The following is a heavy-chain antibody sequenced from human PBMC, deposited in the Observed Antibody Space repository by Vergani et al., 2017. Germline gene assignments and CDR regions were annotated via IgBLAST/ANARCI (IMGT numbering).Heavy chain of an antibody. V-gene: IGHV3-30*02. CDR1: GFSFSTYG. J-gene: IGHJ6*03. D-gene: IGHD3-10*01. CDR3: ARDNRGWSGYYYYYMDV. Sequence: QVQLVESGGGVVQPGGSLRLSCAASGFSFSTYGMHWVRRAPGKGLEWVAFIRYDGSNKYYADSVKGRFTISRDNSKNTLYLQMNSLRAEDTAVYYCARDNRGWSGYYYYYMDVWGKGP. CDR2: IRYDGSNK.